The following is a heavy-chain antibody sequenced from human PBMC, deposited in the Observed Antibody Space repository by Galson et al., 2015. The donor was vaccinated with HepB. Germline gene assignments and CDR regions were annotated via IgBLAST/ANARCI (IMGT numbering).Heavy chain of an antibody. J-gene: IGHJ4*02. CDR2: KSHSGGT. CDR3: VRGADAYKTGY. V-gene: IGHV4-30-4*01. D-gene: IGHD1-1*01. CDR1: GGSISSGGSL. Sequence: TLSLTCTVSGGSISSGGSLWSWIRQAPGKGLEWIGCKSHSGGTYSNPSLESRVFISIDMSKNQVSLKLTSVTASDTAVYFCVRGADAYKTGYWGPGTMVTVSS.